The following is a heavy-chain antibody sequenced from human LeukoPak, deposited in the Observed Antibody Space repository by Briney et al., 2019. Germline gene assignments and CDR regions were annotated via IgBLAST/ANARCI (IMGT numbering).Heavy chain of an antibody. CDR1: GFTFSSYA. CDR2: ISYDGSNK. V-gene: IGHV3-30-3*01. CDR3: AKDMEPHIAGAGLGGDY. D-gene: IGHD6-13*01. J-gene: IGHJ4*02. Sequence: PGRSLRLSCAAAGFTFSSYAKHWVRQAPGKGLEWVAVISYDGSNKYYADSVKGRFTISRDNSKNTLYLQMNSLRAEDTALYYCAKDMEPHIAGAGLGGDYWGQGTLVTVSS.